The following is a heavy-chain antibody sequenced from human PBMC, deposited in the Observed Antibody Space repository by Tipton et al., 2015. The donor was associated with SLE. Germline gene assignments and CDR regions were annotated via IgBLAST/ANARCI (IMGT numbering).Heavy chain of an antibody. CDR1: GFIFSDYS. CDR3: VRGEGTTSSPFRFDY. CDR2: ISSSGSTI. V-gene: IGHV3-48*04. J-gene: IGHJ4*02. Sequence: GSLRLSCADSGFIFSDYSMNWVRQAPGKGLEWVSYISSSGSTIYYADSVKGGFTISRDNAKNSHYLHMDNLRAEDTALYYCVRGEGTTSSPFRFDYWGQGSLVTVSS. D-gene: IGHD1-14*01.